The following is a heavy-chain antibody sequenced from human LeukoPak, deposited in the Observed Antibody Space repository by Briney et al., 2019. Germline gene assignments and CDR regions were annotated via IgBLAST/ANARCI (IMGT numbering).Heavy chain of an antibody. J-gene: IGHJ5*02. CDR2: ISGYNGYT. CDR1: DYTFTSYG. V-gene: IGHV1-18*01. D-gene: IGHD3-22*01. CDR3: ARDEARYSSGYYPNWFDP. Sequence: GASVKVSCKASDYTFTSYGISWVRQAPGQGLEWMGWISGYNGYTHYANDHQGRVTITTDTSTSTAYMELRSMRSDDTAVYYCARDEARYSSGYYPNWFDPWGQGTLVTVSS.